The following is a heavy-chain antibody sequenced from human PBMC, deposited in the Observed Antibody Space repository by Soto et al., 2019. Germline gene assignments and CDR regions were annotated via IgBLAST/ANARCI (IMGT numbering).Heavy chain of an antibody. D-gene: IGHD2-15*01. CDR1: GGSITPYY. CDR3: ARQQYTVVTAFDV. J-gene: IGHJ3*01. Sequence: QVQLKESGPGLVKPADTLSLKCTVSGGSITPYYWSWIRQTPGGGLEWIVYVSYNGTTNYNPYLKSRVSISADTSKNEFSLKLTSLTAADAAIYFCARQQYTVVTAFDVWGQGTMVAVSS. V-gene: IGHV4-59*07. CDR2: VSYNGTT.